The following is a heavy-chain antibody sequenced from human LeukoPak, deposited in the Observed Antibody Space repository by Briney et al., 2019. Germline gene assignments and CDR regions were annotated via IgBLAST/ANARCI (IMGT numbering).Heavy chain of an antibody. Sequence: PGRSLRLSCAASGFTFSSYAMHWVRQAPGKGLKWVSYISSSGSTIYYADSVKGRFTISRDNAKNSLYLQMNSLRAEDTAVYYCARDSDGGGLLWFGELFYFDYWGQGTLVTVSS. D-gene: IGHD3-10*01. CDR2: ISSSGSTI. V-gene: IGHV3-48*04. CDR1: GFTFSSYA. CDR3: ARDSDGGGLLWFGELFYFDY. J-gene: IGHJ4*02.